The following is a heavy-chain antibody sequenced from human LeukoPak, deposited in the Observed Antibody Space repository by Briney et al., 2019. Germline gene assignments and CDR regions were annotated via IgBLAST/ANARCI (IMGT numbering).Heavy chain of an antibody. V-gene: IGHV1-69*05. CDR3: ARMEEQPVL. Sequence: SVKVSCKASGGTFSSYAISWVRQAPGQWLEWMGRIIPIFGTANYAQKLQGRVTMTTDTSTSTAYMELRSLRSDDTAVYYCARMEEQPVLWGQGTLVTVSS. D-gene: IGHD1-14*01. J-gene: IGHJ4*02. CDR1: GGTFSSYA. CDR2: IIPIFGTA.